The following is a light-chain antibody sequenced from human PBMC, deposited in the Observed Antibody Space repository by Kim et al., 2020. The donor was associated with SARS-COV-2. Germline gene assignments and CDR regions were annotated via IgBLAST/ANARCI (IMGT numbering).Light chain of an antibody. J-gene: IGLJ2*01. Sequence: VALGQTVTITFTGDSLRSYYATWYQQKPGQAPILVIYGKNNRPSGIPDRFSGSSSGNTASLTITGTQTGDEADYYCNSRDSNDNVVFGGGTQLTVL. CDR2: GKN. V-gene: IGLV3-19*01. CDR1: SLRSYY. CDR3: NSRDSNDNVV.